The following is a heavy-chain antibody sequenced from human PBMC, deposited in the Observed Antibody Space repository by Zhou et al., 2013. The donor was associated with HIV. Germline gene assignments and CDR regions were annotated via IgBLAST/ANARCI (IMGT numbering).Heavy chain of an antibody. D-gene: IGHD1-26*01. J-gene: IGHJ4*02. CDR2: FDPEDGET. CDR3: ATGGYSGSYYFY. V-gene: IGHV1-24*01. Sequence: APGKGLEWMGGFDPEDGETIYAQKFQGRVTMTEDTSTDTAYMELSSLRSEDTAVYYCATGGYSGSYYFYWGQGTLVTVSS.